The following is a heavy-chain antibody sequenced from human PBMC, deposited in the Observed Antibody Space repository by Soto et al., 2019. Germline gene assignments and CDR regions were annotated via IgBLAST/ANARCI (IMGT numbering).Heavy chain of an antibody. CDR2: IYYSGST. Sequence: SETLSLTCTVSGGSISSSSYYWGWIRQPPGKGLEWIGSIYYSGSTYYNPSLKSRVTISVDTSKNQFSLKLSSVTAADTAVFYCARSDTAMVSGGFDYWGQGTLVTVSS. V-gene: IGHV4-39*01. CDR1: GGSISSSSYY. D-gene: IGHD5-18*01. J-gene: IGHJ4*02. CDR3: ARSDTAMVSGGFDY.